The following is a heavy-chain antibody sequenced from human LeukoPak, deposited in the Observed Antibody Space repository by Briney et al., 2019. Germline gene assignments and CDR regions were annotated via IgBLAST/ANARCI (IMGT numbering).Heavy chain of an antibody. Sequence: GGSLRLSCAASGFTFSSYSMNWVRQAPGKGLEWVSSISSSSSYIYYADSVEGRFTISRDNAKNSLYLQMNSLRAEDTAVYYCARDQTRYCSGGSCPDAFDIWGQGTMVTVSS. CDR2: ISSSSSYI. V-gene: IGHV3-21*01. D-gene: IGHD2-15*01. CDR1: GFTFSSYS. CDR3: ARDQTRYCSGGSCPDAFDI. J-gene: IGHJ3*02.